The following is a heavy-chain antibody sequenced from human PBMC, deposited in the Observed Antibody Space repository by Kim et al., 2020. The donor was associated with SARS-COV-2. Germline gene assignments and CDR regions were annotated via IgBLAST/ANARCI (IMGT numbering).Heavy chain of an antibody. D-gene: IGHD2-2*02. CDR2: IYYSGST. V-gene: IGHV4-31*03. CDR1: GGSISSGGYY. Sequence: SETLSLTCTVSGGSISSGGYYWSWIRQHPGKGLEWIGYIYYSGSTYYNPSLKSRVTISVDTSKNQFSLKLSSVTAADTAVYYCARESFYMAPRGDYWGQGTLVTVSS. CDR3: ARESFYMAPRGDY. J-gene: IGHJ4*02.